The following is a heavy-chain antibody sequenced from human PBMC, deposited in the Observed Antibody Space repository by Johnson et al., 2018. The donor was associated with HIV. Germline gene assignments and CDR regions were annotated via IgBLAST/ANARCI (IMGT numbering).Heavy chain of an antibody. D-gene: IGHD3-3*01. CDR2: INWNGGST. CDR3: ARNTRIAIVGVVVRQGALDI. V-gene: IGHV3-20*04. Sequence: VQVVESGGGVIRPGGSLRLSCAASGFTFDDYDMSWVRQAPGMGLEWVSGINWNGGSTGYADSVKGRFTISRDSAKNSLYLQMNSLRAEDTALDYCARNTRIAIVGVVVRQGALDIGGQGTMVTVAS. CDR1: GFTFDDYD. J-gene: IGHJ3*02.